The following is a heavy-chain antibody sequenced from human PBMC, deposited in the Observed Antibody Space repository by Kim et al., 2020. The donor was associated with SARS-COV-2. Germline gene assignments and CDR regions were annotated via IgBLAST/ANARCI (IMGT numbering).Heavy chain of an antibody. J-gene: IGHJ4*02. CDR1: GGSISSSSYY. CDR2: IYYSGST. CDR3: ARLASVHSYAFDY. Sequence: SETLSLTCTVSGGSISSSSYYWGWIRQPPGKGLEWIGSIYYSGSTYYNPSLKSRVTISVDTSKNQFYLKLSSVTAADTAVYYCARLASVHSYAFDYWGQGTLVSFSS. V-gene: IGHV4-39*01. D-gene: IGHD5-18*01.